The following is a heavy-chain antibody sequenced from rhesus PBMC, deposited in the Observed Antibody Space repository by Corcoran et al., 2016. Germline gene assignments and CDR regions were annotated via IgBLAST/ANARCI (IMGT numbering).Heavy chain of an antibody. D-gene: IGHD1-1-1*01. CDR2: VDPEDGEA. V-gene: IGHV1-111*02. Sequence: EVQLVQSGAEVKKPGASVKISCKASGYTFTDYYLHWVRQAPGKGLEGVGRVDPEDGEADSAQKFQARVPITADTSTDTAYMELSSLRSEDTAMYYCATGGRYNRFDVWGPGVLVTVSS. CDR3: ATGGRYNRFDV. J-gene: IGHJ5-1*01. CDR1: GYTFTDYY.